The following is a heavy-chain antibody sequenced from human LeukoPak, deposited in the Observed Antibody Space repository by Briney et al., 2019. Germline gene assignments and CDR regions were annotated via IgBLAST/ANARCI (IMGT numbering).Heavy chain of an antibody. CDR1: GFTFSSYA. CDR3: AKNYVTIYADYSWYFDL. D-gene: IGHD3-16*01. Sequence: GGSLRLSCAASGFTFSSYAMSWVRQAPGKGLEWVSAISGSGGSTYYADSVKGRFTISRDNSKNTLYLQMNSLRAEDTAIYYCAKNYVTIYADYSWYFDLWGRGTLVTVSS. J-gene: IGHJ2*01. V-gene: IGHV3-23*01. CDR2: ISGSGGST.